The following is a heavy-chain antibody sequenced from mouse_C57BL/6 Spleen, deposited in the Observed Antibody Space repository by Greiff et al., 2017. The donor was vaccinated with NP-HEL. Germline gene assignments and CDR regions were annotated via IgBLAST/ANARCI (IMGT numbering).Heavy chain of an antibody. V-gene: IGHV14-3*01. CDR1: GFNIKNTY. CDR3: ARPSYGSSYEAWFAY. Sequence: EVQLQESVAELVRPGASVKLSCTASGFNIKNTYMHWVKQRPEQGLEWIGRIDPANGNTKYAPKFQGKATITADTSSNTAYLQLSSLTSEDTAIYYCARPSYGSSYEAWFAYWGQGTLVTVSA. D-gene: IGHD1-1*01. CDR2: IDPANGNT. J-gene: IGHJ3*01.